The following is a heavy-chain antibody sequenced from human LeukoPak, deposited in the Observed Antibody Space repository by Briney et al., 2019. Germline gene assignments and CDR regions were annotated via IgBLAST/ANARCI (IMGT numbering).Heavy chain of an antibody. V-gene: IGHV5-51*01. Sequence: GESLKISCKGSGYSFTSYWIGWVRQMPGKGLEWMGIIYPADSDIRYSPSFQGQVTISADKSISTAYLQWSSLKASDTAMYYCARQEYCSGGSCYTWFDPWGQGTLVTVCS. CDR3: ARQEYCSGGSCYTWFDP. D-gene: IGHD2-15*01. CDR1: GYSFTSYW. CDR2: IYPADSDI. J-gene: IGHJ5*02.